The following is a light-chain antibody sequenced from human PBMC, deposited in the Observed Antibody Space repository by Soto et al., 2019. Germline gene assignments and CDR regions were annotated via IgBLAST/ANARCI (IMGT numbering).Light chain of an antibody. CDR1: SSDVGGYNY. Sequence: QSVLTQPASVSGSPGQSITISCTGTSSDVGGYNYVSWYQQHPGKAPKLMIYDVNNRPSGVSNRFSGSKSDNTASLTISGLQAEDEGHYYCSSYTTSSTLVFGGGTKVTVL. CDR3: SSYTTSSTLV. CDR2: DVN. J-gene: IGLJ3*02. V-gene: IGLV2-14*03.